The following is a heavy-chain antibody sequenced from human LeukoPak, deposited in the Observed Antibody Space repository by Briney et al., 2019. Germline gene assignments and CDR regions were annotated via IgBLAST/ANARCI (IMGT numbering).Heavy chain of an antibody. Sequence: SETLSVTCTVSGGSISSYYWSWIRQPAGKGLEWIGRIYTSGSTNYNPSLKSRVTMSVDTSKNQFSLKLSSVTAADTAVYYCALGYSSSWFDYWGQGTLVTVSS. J-gene: IGHJ4*02. V-gene: IGHV4-4*07. CDR3: ALGYSSSWFDY. CDR2: IYTSGST. D-gene: IGHD6-13*01. CDR1: GGSISSYY.